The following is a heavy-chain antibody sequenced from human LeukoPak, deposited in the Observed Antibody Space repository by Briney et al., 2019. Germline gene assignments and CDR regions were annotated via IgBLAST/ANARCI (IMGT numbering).Heavy chain of an antibody. CDR2: ITWDGEDI. V-gene: IGHV3-43*01. CDR3: AKAGLHYFDS. CDR1: GFTFDDFT. D-gene: IGHD3-16*01. Sequence: PGGSLRPSCAASGFTFDDFTMHWVRQAPGKGPEWVSLITWDGEDIYYADSVKGRFTISRDNSKNSLFLQMNSLRTEDTAFYYCAKAGLHYFDSWGQGTLVSVSS. J-gene: IGHJ4*02.